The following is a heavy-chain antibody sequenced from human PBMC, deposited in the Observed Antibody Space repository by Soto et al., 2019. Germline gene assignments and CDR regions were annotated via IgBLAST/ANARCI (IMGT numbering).Heavy chain of an antibody. CDR1: GYTFTSFG. CDR3: ARDPPAHLDFDY. CDR2: LDAYNGKT. V-gene: IGHV1-18*01. J-gene: IGHJ4*02. Sequence: GPEVKNPGASVKVSCKASGYTFTSFGISWVRQAPGQGLEWMGWLDAYNGKTNYAQKFQGRVTMTTDTSTSTAYMELRNLRSDDTAVYYCARDPPAHLDFDYWGQGTLVTVSS.